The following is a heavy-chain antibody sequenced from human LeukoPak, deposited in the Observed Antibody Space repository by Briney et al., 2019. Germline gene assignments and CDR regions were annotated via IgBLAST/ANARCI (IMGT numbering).Heavy chain of an antibody. CDR2: ISGSGGST. CDR1: GFTFSNYA. CDR3: AIDTSDDYADY. J-gene: IGHJ4*02. V-gene: IGHV3-23*01. Sequence: GGSLRLSCAASGFTFSNYAMNWVRQAPGKGLEWVSAISGSGGSTYYADSVKGRFTISRDNSKNTLYLQMSSLRAEDTAVYYCAIDTSDDYADYWGQGTLVTVSS.